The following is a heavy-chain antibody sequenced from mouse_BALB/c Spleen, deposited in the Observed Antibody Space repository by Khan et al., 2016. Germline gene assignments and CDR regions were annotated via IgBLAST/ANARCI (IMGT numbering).Heavy chain of an antibody. CDR2: INTNTGEP. V-gene: IGHV9-1*02. D-gene: IGHD3-3*01. CDR1: GYTFTNYG. CDR3: AIWTVRAGPMDY. Sequence: QIQLVQSGPELKKPGETVKISCKASGYTFTNYGMNWVKQAPGKGLKWMGWINTNTGEPTYSDDFKGRFAFSLETSAGAAYLQINNLKNEDMATYFCAIWTVRAGPMDYWGQGTSVTVSS. J-gene: IGHJ4*01.